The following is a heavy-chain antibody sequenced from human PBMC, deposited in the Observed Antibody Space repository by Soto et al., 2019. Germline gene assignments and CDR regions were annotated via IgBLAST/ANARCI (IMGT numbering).Heavy chain of an antibody. CDR1: VQLQQLC. CDR3: AKARIAVAGTRRYASDV. V-gene: IGHV3-23*01. J-gene: IGHJ3*01. CDR2: ISGSGGTT. Sequence: EVQLLESGGGLVQPGGVTETLLCSLWVQLQQLCPELGPPGSREGAGVVSMISGSGGTTYYADSVKGRLTVSRDNSKNMVSLEMNNLRPDDAATYFCAKARIAVAGTRRYASDVWGLGTLVTVSA. D-gene: IGHD6-19*01.